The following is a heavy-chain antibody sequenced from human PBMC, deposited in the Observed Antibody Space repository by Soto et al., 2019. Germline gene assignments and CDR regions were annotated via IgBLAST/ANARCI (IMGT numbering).Heavy chain of an antibody. CDR1: SGSISSTSYD. V-gene: IGHV4-39*01. CDR3: ARQGRNTKIVMVKHYAADF. D-gene: IGHD3-22*01. CDR2: IYYDGTT. J-gene: IGHJ6*02. Sequence: SETLSLTCTVSSGSISSTSYDWAWIRQPPGKGLEWIGAIYYDGTTYYTESLKSRVSISVDTSKNQFSLKVKYVTAGDTAVYFCARQGRNTKIVMVKHYAADFWGQGNAVTVSS.